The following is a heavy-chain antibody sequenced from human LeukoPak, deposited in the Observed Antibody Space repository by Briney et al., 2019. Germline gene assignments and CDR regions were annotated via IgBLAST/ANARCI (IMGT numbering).Heavy chain of an antibody. CDR3: ARVGDVDDYVWGSTLDY. Sequence: GGSLRLSCTASGFTFSTYSMNWVRQAPGKGLEWISYINSGSSTIYYADSVKGRFTISRDNAKNSLYLQMNSLRAEDTAVYYCARVGDVDDYVWGSTLDYWGQGTLVTVSS. J-gene: IGHJ4*02. CDR1: GFTFSTYS. D-gene: IGHD3-16*01. CDR2: INSGSSTI. V-gene: IGHV3-48*01.